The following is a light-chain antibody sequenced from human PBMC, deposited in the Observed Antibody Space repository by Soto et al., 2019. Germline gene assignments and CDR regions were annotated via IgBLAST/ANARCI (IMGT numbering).Light chain of an antibody. Sequence: EIVLTQSPGTLSLSPGERATLSCRASQRIGTSLAWYQKTPGQAPRLLMFGASSRATGIPERFSGSGFGTDFPLSVGRLEPEDFAVYYCQQYASSPTFGQGTKVEIK. V-gene: IGKV3-20*01. CDR3: QQYASSPT. J-gene: IGKJ1*01. CDR1: QRIGTS. CDR2: GAS.